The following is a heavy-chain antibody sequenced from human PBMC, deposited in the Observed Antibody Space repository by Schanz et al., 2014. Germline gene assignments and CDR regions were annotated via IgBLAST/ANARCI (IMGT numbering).Heavy chain of an antibody. V-gene: IGHV3-21*06. CDR2: LSFDSRHI. D-gene: IGHD1-1*01. CDR3: ARDGVAATTDFEY. Sequence: EVQLVESGGGLVQPGESLRLSCAASGFTFSSHAMSWVRQAPGKGLEWVAFLSFDSRHIYYADSVKGRFTISRDNAKSSLHLQMTSLRADDTAVYYCARDGVAATTDFEYWGQGALVTVSS. CDR1: GFTFSSHA. J-gene: IGHJ4*02.